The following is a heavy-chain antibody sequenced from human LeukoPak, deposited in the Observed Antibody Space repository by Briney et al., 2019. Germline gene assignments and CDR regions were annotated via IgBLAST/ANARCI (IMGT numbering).Heavy chain of an antibody. J-gene: IGHJ6*03. CDR2: INPNSGGT. D-gene: IGHD3-10*01. V-gene: IGHV1-2*02. Sequence: ASVKVSCKASGYTFTGYYMHWVRQAPGQGLEWMGWINPNSGGTNYAQKFQGRVTITRDTSISTAYMELSRLSSDDTAVYYCAREAYDSGSFRTDYYYMDVWGKGTTVTISS. CDR1: GYTFTGYY. CDR3: AREAYDSGSFRTDYYYMDV.